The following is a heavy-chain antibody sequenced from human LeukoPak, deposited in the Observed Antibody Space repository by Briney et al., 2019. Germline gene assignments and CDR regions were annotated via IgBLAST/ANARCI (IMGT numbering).Heavy chain of an antibody. Sequence: PSETLSLTCTVSGXSISSYYWSWIRQPPGKGLEWIGYIYYSGSTNYNPSLKSRVTISVDTSKNQFSLKLSSVTAADTAVYYCARDGGPTNYYYYGMDVWGQGTTVTVSS. J-gene: IGHJ6*02. CDR2: IYYSGST. CDR1: GXSISSYY. D-gene: IGHD3-16*01. V-gene: IGHV4-59*01. CDR3: ARDGGPTNYYYYGMDV.